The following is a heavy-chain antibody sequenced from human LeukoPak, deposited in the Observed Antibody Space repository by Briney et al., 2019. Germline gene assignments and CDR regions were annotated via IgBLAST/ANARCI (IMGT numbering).Heavy chain of an antibody. CDR2: IYTDGST. CDR1: GGSITSGFDY. D-gene: IGHD2-15*01. J-gene: IGHJ4*02. Sequence: SETLSLTCTVSGGSITSGFDYWSWSRQPAGKTLEWIGRIYTDGSTNYNPSLKSRVAISVDTSTNQFSLLLRSVTAADTAIYYCTIGSSSGSLAYWGQGTLVTVSS. CDR3: TIGSSSGSLAY. V-gene: IGHV4-61*02.